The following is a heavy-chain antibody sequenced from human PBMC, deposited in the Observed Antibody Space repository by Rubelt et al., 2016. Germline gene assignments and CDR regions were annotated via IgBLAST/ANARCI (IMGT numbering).Heavy chain of an antibody. CDR3: ARRRIMGSVWTFDY. D-gene: IGHD6-19*01. Sequence: QVRLQESGPGLVKPSETLSLTCVVSGGSISDTFWSWVRQPPGKGLEWIGYIYYSGSTNYNPSLKSRVTITVDTSKNQFSLKLSSGTAADTAVYYCARRRIMGSVWTFDYWGQGTLVTVSS. V-gene: IGHV4-59*12. J-gene: IGHJ4*02. CDR1: GGSISDTF. CDR2: IYYSGST.